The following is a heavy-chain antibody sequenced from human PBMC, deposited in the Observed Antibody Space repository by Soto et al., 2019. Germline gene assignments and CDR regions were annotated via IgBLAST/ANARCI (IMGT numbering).Heavy chain of an antibody. CDR3: ARDNMYCNGWYAPDY. CDR1: GYSFTSYG. V-gene: IGHV1-18*01. J-gene: IGHJ4*02. CDR2: ISVCNGNT. D-gene: IGHD6-19*01. Sequence: GASVKVSCKASGYSFTSYGISWVRQAPGQGLEWMGWISVCNGNTNYAQKLQGRVTMTTDTSTNTAYMELRSLRSDDTAVYYCARDNMYCNGWYAPDYWGQGTLVTVSS.